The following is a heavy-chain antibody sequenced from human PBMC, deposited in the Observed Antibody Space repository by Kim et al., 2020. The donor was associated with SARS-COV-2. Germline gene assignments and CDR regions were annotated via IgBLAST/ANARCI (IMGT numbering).Heavy chain of an antibody. CDR3: ARDSPGSGWYWFDP. V-gene: IGHV4-61*03. D-gene: IGHD6-19*01. Sequence: NPTRKSRVNISLDTSKNNFSLKLSAVTAADTAVYYFARDSPGSGWYWFDPWGQGTLVTVSS. J-gene: IGHJ5*02.